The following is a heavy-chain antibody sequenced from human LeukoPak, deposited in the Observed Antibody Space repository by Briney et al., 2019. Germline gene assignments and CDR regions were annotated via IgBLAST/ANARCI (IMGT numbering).Heavy chain of an antibody. CDR3: ARGPTISETGYFDF. Sequence: PSETLSLTCAVYGGSFSRYYWGWIRQSPGKGLEWIAEIDHRGDTNYNPSVKSRVTISVDTSKNQFSLKVRSLSAADTAVYYCARGPTISETGYFDFWGQGTLVTVSS. CDR2: IDHRGDT. J-gene: IGHJ4*03. V-gene: IGHV4-34*01. D-gene: IGHD1-1*01. CDR1: GGSFSRYY.